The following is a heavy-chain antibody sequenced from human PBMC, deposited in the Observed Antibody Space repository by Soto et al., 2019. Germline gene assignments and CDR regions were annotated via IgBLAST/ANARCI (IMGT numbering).Heavy chain of an antibody. Sequence: EVQLVESGGGLIPPGGSLRLSCAASGFLVNSAYMTWVRQAPGKGLEWLSMINSDGSTLYAESVKGRFTISRDNSKNRLHLQMNSLRAEDTAMYYCARSGYSFAWGYWGQGTLVIVTS. V-gene: IGHV3-53*01. D-gene: IGHD5-18*01. CDR3: ARSGYSFAWGY. CDR2: INSDGST. CDR1: GFLVNSAY. J-gene: IGHJ4*02.